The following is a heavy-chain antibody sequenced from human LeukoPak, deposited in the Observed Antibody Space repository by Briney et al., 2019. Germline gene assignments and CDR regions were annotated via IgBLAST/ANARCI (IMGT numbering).Heavy chain of an antibody. J-gene: IGHJ4*02. V-gene: IGHV3-11*04. CDR2: ISQSGTAI. CDR1: GFSFSDYY. CDR3: ARWSAALDY. D-gene: IGHD2-2*01. Sequence: GGSLRLSCAASGFSFSDYYMAWIRQAPGKGLEWVSYISQSGTAIYPPDSVKGRFTISRDNTRKSLFPQMNSLGAEDTAVYYCARWSAALDYWGQGTLVTVSS.